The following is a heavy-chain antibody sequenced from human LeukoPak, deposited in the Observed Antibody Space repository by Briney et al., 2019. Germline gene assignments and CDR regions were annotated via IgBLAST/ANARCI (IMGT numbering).Heavy chain of an antibody. J-gene: IGHJ5*02. CDR3: ARERLRAAAGPPVFDP. V-gene: IGHV3-21*01. CDR2: VSSSSSYI. Sequence: GGSLRLSCAASGFTFSSYSMNWVRQAPGKGLEWVSSVSSSSSYIYYADSVKGRFTISRDNAKNSLYLQMNSLRAEDTAVYYCARERLRAAAGPPVFDPWGQGTLVAVSS. D-gene: IGHD6-13*01. CDR1: GFTFSSYS.